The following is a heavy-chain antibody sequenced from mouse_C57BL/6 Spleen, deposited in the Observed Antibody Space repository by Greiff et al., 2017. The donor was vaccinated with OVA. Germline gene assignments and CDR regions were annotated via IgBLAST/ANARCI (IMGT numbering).Heavy chain of an antibody. CDR2: ISSGSSTI. CDR3: ARHSNPYWYFDV. CDR1: GFTFSDYG. Sequence: EVMLVESGGGLVKPGGSLKLSCAASGFTFSDYGMHWVRQAPEKGLEWVAYISSGSSTIYYADTVKGRFTISRDNAKNTLFLQMTSLRSEDTAMYYCARHSNPYWYFDVWGTGTTVTVSS. D-gene: IGHD2-5*01. J-gene: IGHJ1*03. V-gene: IGHV5-17*01.